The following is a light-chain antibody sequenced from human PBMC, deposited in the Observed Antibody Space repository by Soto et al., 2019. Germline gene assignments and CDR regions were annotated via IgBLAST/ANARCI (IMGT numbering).Light chain of an antibody. CDR1: QDIDNY. CDR2: DAS. CDR3: QQTKTFPWT. V-gene: IGKV1-33*01. J-gene: IGKJ1*01. Sequence: DIQMTQSPSSQSASVGDRVTITCQASQDIDNYLNWYQQKPGKAPNLLIYDASNLETGVPSRFSGGGSGTDFTLTISSLQPEDFATYYCQQTKTFPWTFGQGTKVEIK.